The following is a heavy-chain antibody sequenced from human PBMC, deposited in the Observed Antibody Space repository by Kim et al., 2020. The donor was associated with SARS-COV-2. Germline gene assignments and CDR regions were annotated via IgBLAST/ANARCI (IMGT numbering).Heavy chain of an antibody. Sequence: YSGGTNYNPPLKSRVTISVDTSKNQFSLKLSSVTAADTAVYYCARAGGDYWGQGTLVTVSS. CDR3: ARAGGDY. V-gene: IGHV4-59*01. J-gene: IGHJ4*02. CDR2: YSGGT. D-gene: IGHD3-10*01.